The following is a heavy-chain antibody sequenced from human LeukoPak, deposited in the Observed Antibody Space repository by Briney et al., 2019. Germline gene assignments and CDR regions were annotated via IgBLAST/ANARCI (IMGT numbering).Heavy chain of an antibody. CDR1: GFTFSDYD. CDR2: IGTAGDT. CDR3: ARVAKERVGGVYYFDY. D-gene: IGHD1-1*01. V-gene: IGHV3-13*01. Sequence: GGSLRLSCAASGFTFSDYDMHWVRQATGKGLEWVSAIGTAGDTYYTGSVKGQFTISRENARNSLYLQMNSLRAGDTAVYYCARVAKERVGGVYYFDYWGQGTLVTVSS. J-gene: IGHJ4*02.